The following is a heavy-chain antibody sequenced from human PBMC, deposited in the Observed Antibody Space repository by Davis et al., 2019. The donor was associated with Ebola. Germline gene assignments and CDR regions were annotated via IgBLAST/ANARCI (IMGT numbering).Heavy chain of an antibody. Sequence: GESLKISCAASGFIFSSYVMSWVRQAPGKGLEWVAGIWGDASDKFYADSVQGRFIIARDNSMDTLYLQMNRLRAEDTAVYHCARGGLPSYYFDYWGQGTLVTVSS. CDR2: IWGDASDK. CDR3: ARGGLPSYYFDY. D-gene: IGHD3-10*01. CDR1: GFIFSSYV. V-gene: IGHV3-33*08. J-gene: IGHJ4*02.